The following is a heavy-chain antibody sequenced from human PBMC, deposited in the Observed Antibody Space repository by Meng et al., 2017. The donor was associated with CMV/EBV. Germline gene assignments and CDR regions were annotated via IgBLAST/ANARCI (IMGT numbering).Heavy chain of an antibody. Sequence: ASVKVSCKASGYTFTGYYMHWVRQAPGQGLEWMGRINPNSGGTNYAQKFQGRVTMTRDTSISTAYMELSRLRSDDTAVYYCASLYYDFWSGYWGNYYYGMDVWGQGTTVTVSS. CDR1: GYTFTGYY. CDR2: INPNSGGT. D-gene: IGHD3-3*01. V-gene: IGHV1-2*06. CDR3: ASLYYDFWSGYWGNYYYGMDV. J-gene: IGHJ6*02.